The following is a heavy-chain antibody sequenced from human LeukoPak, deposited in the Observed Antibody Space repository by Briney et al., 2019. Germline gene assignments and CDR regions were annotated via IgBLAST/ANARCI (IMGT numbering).Heavy chain of an antibody. J-gene: IGHJ6*03. CDR1: GFTFDDYG. Sequence: GGSLRLSCAASGFTFDDYGMSWVRQAPGKGLEWVSGINWNGGSTGYADSVKGRFTISRDNAKNSLYLQMNSLRAEDTALYYCARVHYYDSSPLLYYYYMDVWGKGTTVTVSS. V-gene: IGHV3-20*04. CDR3: ARVHYYDSSPLLYYYYMDV. D-gene: IGHD3-22*01. CDR2: INWNGGST.